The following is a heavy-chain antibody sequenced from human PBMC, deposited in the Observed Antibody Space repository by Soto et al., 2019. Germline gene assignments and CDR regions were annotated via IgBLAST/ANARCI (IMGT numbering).Heavy chain of an antibody. CDR1: GGSFSGYY. CDR2: INHSGST. CDR3: ASRYGMDV. V-gene: IGHV4-34*01. Sequence: QVQLQQWGAGLLKASETLSLTCAVYGGSFSGYYWSWIRQPPGKGLEWIGEINHSGSTNYNPSLKSRVTISVDTSKNQFSLKLSSVTAADTAVYYCASRYGMDVWGQGTTVTVSS. J-gene: IGHJ6*02.